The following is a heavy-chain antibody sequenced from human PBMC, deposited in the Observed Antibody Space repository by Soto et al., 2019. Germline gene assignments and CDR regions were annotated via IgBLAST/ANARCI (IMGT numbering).Heavy chain of an antibody. J-gene: IGHJ6*02. CDR3: ARDPIIAVAGDPDYYYYGMDV. V-gene: IGHV1-3*01. D-gene: IGHD6-19*01. CDR2: INAGNGNT. CDR1: GYTFTSYA. Sequence: ASVKVSCTASGYTFTSYAMHWVRQAPGQRLEWMGWINAGNGNTKYSQKFQGRVTITRDTSASTAYMELSSLRSEDTAVYYCARDPIIAVAGDPDYYYYGMDVWGQGTTVTVSS.